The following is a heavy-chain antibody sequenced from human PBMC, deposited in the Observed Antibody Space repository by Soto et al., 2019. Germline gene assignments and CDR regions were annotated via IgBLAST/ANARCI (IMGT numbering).Heavy chain of an antibody. J-gene: IGHJ4*02. V-gene: IGHV3-21*01. D-gene: IGHD3-16*01. Sequence: EVQLMESGGGLVKPGGSLRLSCVTSGFTFSFFTMNWVRQAPGKGLEWVSSIDGSTGYIYYADAVRGRFTVSRDNAKNSVHLQMSSLRVEDTAVYFCARDRRLGAATDFYFDSWGQGTQVTVSS. CDR3: ARDRRLGAATDFYFDS. CDR2: IDGSTGYI. CDR1: GFTFSFFT.